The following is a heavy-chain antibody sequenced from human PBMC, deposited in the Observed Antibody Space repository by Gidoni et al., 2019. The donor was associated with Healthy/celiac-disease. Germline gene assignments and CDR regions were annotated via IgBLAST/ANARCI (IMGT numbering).Heavy chain of an antibody. J-gene: IGHJ1*01. CDR3: AFSFRELFSLTAEYFQH. CDR1: GGTFSSYA. D-gene: IGHD3-10*01. CDR2: IIPIFGTA. Sequence: QVQLVQSGAEVKKPGSSVKVSCKASGGTFSSYAISWVRQAPGQGLEWMGGIIPIFGTANYAQKFQGRATITADESTSTAYMELSSLRSEDTAVYYCAFSFRELFSLTAEYFQHWGQGTLVTVSS. V-gene: IGHV1-69*01.